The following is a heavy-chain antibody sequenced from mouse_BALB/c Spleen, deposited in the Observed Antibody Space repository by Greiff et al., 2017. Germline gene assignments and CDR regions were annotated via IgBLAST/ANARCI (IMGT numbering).Heavy chain of an antibody. V-gene: IGHV1-87*01. CDR2: IYPGDGDT. CDR1: GYTFTTYW. CDR3: ARSDYGSSLFAY. Sequence: QVQLQQSGAELARPGASVKLSCKASGYTFTTYWMQWVNQRPGQGLEWIGAIYPGDGDTRYTQKFKGKATLTADKSSSTAYMQLSSLASEDSAVYYCARSDYGSSLFAYWGQGTLVTVSA. J-gene: IGHJ3*01. D-gene: IGHD1-1*01.